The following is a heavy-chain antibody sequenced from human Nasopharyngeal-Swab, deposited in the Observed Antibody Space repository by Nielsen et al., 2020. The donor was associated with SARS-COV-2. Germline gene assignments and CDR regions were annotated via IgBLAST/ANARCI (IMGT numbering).Heavy chain of an antibody. CDR3: ARHRVRSAAAGLDP. Sequence: SETRSLTCTVSGGSISSSRCYWGWIRQPPGKGLEWIGSIYYSGSTYYNPSLKSRVTISVDTSKNQFSLKLSSVTAADTAVYYCARHRVRSAAAGLDPWGQGTLVTVSS. V-gene: IGHV4-39*01. CDR2: IYYSGST. J-gene: IGHJ5*02. D-gene: IGHD6-13*01. CDR1: GGSISSSRCY.